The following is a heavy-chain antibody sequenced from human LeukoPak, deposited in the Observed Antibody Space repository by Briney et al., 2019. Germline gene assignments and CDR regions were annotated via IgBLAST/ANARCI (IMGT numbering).Heavy chain of an antibody. CDR3: ASEILTGPYYFDY. CDR2: ISYDGGSK. V-gene: IGHV3-30-3*01. J-gene: IGHJ4*02. Sequence: GGSLRLSCVASGFTFSSYAMHWVRQAPGKGLEWLSVISYDGGSKYYSDSVKGRFTISRDNSKNTLYLEVNSLRPEDTAVYYCASEILTGPYYFDYWGQGALVTVSS. D-gene: IGHD3-9*01. CDR1: GFTFSSYA.